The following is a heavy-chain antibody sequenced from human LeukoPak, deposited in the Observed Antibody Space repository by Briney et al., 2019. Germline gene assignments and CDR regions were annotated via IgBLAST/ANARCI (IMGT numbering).Heavy chain of an antibody. J-gene: IGHJ5*02. D-gene: IGHD3-22*01. CDR3: ARSLEGSSGYYGVSWFDP. V-gene: IGHV1-18*01. CDR1: GYTFTSYS. CDR2: ISAYNGNT. Sequence: ASVKVSCKASGYTFTSYSISWVRQAPGQGLEWMGWISAYNGNTNYAQKFQGRVTMTTDTPTSTAFMELRSLRSDDTAVYYCARSLEGSSGYYGVSWFDPWGQGTLVTVSS.